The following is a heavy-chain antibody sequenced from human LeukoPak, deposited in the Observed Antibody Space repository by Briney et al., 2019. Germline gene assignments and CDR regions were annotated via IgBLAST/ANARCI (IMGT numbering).Heavy chain of an antibody. CDR1: GFTFSNAW. V-gene: IGHV3-33*08. Sequence: PGGSLRLSCAASGFTFSNAWMSWVRQAPGKGLEWVAVIWYDGSNKYYADSVKGRFTISRDNSKNTLYLQMNSLRAEDTAVYYCARDGVPKQLGPTNWFDPWGQGTLVTVSS. CDR2: IWYDGSNK. J-gene: IGHJ5*02. CDR3: ARDGVPKQLGPTNWFDP. D-gene: IGHD6-6*01.